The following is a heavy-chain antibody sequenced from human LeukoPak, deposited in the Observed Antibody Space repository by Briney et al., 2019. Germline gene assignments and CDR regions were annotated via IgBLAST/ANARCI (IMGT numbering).Heavy chain of an antibody. CDR2: IKSDGGST. J-gene: IGHJ5*02. Sequence: GGSLRLSCAASGFTFSTYWMHWVRQAPGKGLVWVSRIKSDGGSTNYADSVKDRFTISRDNAKNTLYLQMNSLRAEDTAVYYCAGAYDILTGYNWFDPWGQGTLVTVSS. D-gene: IGHD3-9*01. CDR1: GFTFSTYW. V-gene: IGHV3-74*01. CDR3: AGAYDILTGYNWFDP.